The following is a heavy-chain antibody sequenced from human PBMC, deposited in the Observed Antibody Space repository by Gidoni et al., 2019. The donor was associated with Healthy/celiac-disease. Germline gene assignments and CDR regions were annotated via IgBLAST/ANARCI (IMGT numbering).Heavy chain of an antibody. Sequence: EVQLVESGGGLVQPGGSLRLSCAASGFTFSSYAMHWVRQAPGKGLEYVSAISSNGGSTYYANSVKGRFTISRDNSKNTLYLQMGSLRAEDMAVYYCARDIPRYYDSSGYGDAFDIWGQGTMVTASS. CDR1: GFTFSSYA. CDR2: ISSNGGST. D-gene: IGHD3-22*01. V-gene: IGHV3-64*01. CDR3: ARDIPRYYDSSGYGDAFDI. J-gene: IGHJ3*02.